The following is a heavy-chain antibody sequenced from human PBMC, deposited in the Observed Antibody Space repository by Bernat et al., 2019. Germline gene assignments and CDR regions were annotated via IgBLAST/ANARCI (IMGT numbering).Heavy chain of an antibody. J-gene: IGHJ3*02. V-gene: IGHV3-21*01. CDR3: ARDGGLYYAGAFDI. CDR2: ISSSSYI. CDR1: GFTFSSYS. Sequence: EVQLVESGGGLVKPGGSLRLSCAASGFTFSSYSMNWVRQAPGKGLEWVSSISSSSYIYYADSVKGRFTISRDNAKNSLYLQMNSLRAEDTAVYYCARDGGLYYAGAFDIWGQGTMVTVSS. D-gene: IGHD3-10*01.